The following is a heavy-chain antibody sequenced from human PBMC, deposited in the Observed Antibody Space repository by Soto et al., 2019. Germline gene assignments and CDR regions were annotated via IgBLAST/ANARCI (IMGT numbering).Heavy chain of an antibody. CDR3: VRYCSTTLCNGVATRIFDY. D-gene: IGHD5-12*01. CDR1: RFTFSSYE. J-gene: IGHJ4*02. Sequence: VQLVESGGALVQPGGSLRLSCAASRFTFSSYEMHWVRQAPGKGLEWVSYISGSGSVVYYADSVKGRFTISRDNTRNSLYLQMNSLRDEDTALYYCVRYCSTTLCNGVATRIFDYWGQGTLVTVSS. V-gene: IGHV3-48*03. CDR2: ISGSGSVV.